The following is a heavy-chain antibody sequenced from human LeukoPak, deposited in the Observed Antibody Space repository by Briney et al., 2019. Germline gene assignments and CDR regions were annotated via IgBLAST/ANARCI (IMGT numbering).Heavy chain of an antibody. CDR3: ASMRGHSGYDYRPDY. D-gene: IGHD5-12*01. Sequence: SVKVSCKASGGTFSSYAISWVRQAPGQGLEWMGGIIPIFGTANYAQKFQGRVTTTADESTSTAYMELSSLRSEDTAVYYCASMRGHSGYDYRPDYWGQGTLVTVSS. V-gene: IGHV1-69*13. J-gene: IGHJ4*02. CDR1: GGTFSSYA. CDR2: IIPIFGTA.